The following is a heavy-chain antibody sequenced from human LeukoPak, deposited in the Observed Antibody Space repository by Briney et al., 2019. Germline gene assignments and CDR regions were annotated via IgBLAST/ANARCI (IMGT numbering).Heavy chain of an antibody. CDR1: GSSINSGGFY. CDR3: ARVYHNKSAYDI. V-gene: IGHV4-31*03. Sequence: SETLSLTCTVSGSSINSGGFYWSWIRQPPGKGLEWIGYIYYSGTTYYNPSLQSRVTLSVDTSKKLFSLHLNSVTAADTAVYYCARVYHNKSAYDIWGQGTMVTVSS. J-gene: IGHJ3*02. D-gene: IGHD2-2*02. CDR2: IYYSGTT.